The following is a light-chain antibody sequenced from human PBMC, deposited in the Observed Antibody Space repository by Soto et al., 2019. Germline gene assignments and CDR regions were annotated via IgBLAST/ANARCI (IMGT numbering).Light chain of an antibody. J-gene: IGKJ4*01. CDR2: DAA. CDR1: QSVGNY. Sequence: IVLTQSPATLSLSPGERATLSCRASQSVGNYLAWYQQKPGHAPSLLIYDAANRATVIPARFSVSGTGTEFTLIITSLEPEDVAAYVCQHRKDWPPGATFGGGTKVEIK. V-gene: IGKV3-11*01. CDR3: QHRKDWPPGAT.